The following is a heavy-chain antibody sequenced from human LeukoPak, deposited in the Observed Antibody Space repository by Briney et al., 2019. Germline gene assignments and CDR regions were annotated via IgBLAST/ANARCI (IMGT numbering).Heavy chain of an antibody. CDR3: ARGPDWSIDS. J-gene: IGHJ4*02. V-gene: IGHV4-4*07. CDR1: GVSISSFY. Sequence: SETLSLTCTVFGVSISSFYWSWIRQPAGKGLQWIGRIYTSGSTNYSPSLRSRVTMSVDTSKNQFSLKLNSVTAADTAVYFCARGPDWSIDSWGQGTLVTVSS. CDR2: IYTSGST. D-gene: IGHD3-9*01.